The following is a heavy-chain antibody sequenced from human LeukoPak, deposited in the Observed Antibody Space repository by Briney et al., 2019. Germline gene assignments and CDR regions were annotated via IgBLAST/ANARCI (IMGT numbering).Heavy chain of an antibody. Sequence: PSETLSLTCAVYGGSFSGYYWSWIRQPPGKGLEWIGEINHSGSTNYNPSLKSRVTISVDTSKNQFSLKLTSMTAADTAVYHCARGRTRYYFDYWGQGTLVTVSS. J-gene: IGHJ4*02. D-gene: IGHD1-14*01. V-gene: IGHV4-34*01. CDR2: INHSGST. CDR3: ARGRTRYYFDY. CDR1: GGSFSGYY.